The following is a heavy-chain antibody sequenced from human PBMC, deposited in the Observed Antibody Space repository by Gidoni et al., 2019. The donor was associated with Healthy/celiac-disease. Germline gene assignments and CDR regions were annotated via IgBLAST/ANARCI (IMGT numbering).Heavy chain of an antibody. CDR3: ARGTLYYDSSGYYSYYYYGMDV. CDR2: IYTSGST. CDR1: GGSISRGSYY. V-gene: IGHV4-61*02. Sequence: QVQLQESGPGLVKPSQTLSLTCTVSGGSISRGSYYWSWIRQPAGKGLEWIGRIYTSGSTNYNPSLKSRVTISVDTSKNQFSLKLSSVTAADTAVYYCARGTLYYDSSGYYSYYYYGMDVWGQGTTVTVSS. D-gene: IGHD3-22*01. J-gene: IGHJ6*02.